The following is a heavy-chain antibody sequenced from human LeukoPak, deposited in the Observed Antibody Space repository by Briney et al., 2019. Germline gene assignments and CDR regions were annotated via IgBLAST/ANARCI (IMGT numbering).Heavy chain of an antibody. V-gene: IGHV3-30*03. J-gene: IGHJ3*02. Sequence: GGSLRLSSAASGFTFSSYGMHWVRQAPGKGLEWVAVISYDGSNKYYADSVKGRFTISRDNSKNTLYLQMNSLRAEDTAVHYCARLIVVVAATPPEDAFDIWGQGTMVTVSS. CDR1: GFTFSSYG. CDR2: ISYDGSNK. CDR3: ARLIVVVAATPPEDAFDI. D-gene: IGHD2-15*01.